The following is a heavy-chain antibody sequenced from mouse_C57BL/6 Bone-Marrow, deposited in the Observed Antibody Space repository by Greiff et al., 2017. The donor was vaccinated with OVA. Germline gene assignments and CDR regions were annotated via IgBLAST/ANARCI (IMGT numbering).Heavy chain of an antibody. V-gene: IGHV5-9-1*02. CDR3: TRDRTQYFDV. CDR1: GFTFSSYA. CDR2: ISSGGDYI. J-gene: IGHJ1*03. Sequence: EVQRVEPGAGLVKPGGSLKLSCAASGFTFSSYAMSWVRQTPEKRLEWVAYISSGGDYIYYADTVKGRFTIARDNARNTLYLQMSRLKSYDTAMYYCTRDRTQYFDVWGTGTTVTVSS.